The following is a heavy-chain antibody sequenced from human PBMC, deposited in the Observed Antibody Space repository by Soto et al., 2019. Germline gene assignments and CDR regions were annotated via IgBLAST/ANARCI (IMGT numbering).Heavy chain of an antibody. Sequence: QAQLVQSGAEVKEPGASVKVSCKASGYSFTTSGITWVRQAPGQGLEWLGWISTYNGNTNYAQKLQDRVSLTTDTSTSTAYMELSSLRSDDTAVYYCARRLYGDYDYWGQGPLVTVSS. CDR2: ISTYNGNT. J-gene: IGHJ4*02. V-gene: IGHV1-18*01. D-gene: IGHD4-17*01. CDR3: ARRLYGDYDY. CDR1: GYSFTTSG.